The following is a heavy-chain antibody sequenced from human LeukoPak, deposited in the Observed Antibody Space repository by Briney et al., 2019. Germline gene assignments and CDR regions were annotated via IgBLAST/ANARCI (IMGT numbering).Heavy chain of an antibody. CDR3: ARERNKYDYVWGSYRYYYMDV. Sequence: SETLSLTCTVSGGSISSYYWSWIRQPAGKGLEWIGRIYTSGSTNYNPSLKSRVTMSVDTSKNQFSLKLSSVTAADTAVYYCARERNKYDYVWGSYRYYYMDVWGKGTTVTISS. V-gene: IGHV4-4*07. CDR2: IYTSGST. D-gene: IGHD3-16*02. J-gene: IGHJ6*03. CDR1: GGSISSYY.